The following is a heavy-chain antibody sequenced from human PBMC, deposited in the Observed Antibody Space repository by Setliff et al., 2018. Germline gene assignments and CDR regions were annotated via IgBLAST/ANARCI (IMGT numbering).Heavy chain of an antibody. J-gene: IGHJ4*02. D-gene: IGHD5-12*01. CDR2: INHSGST. V-gene: IGHV4-34*01. CDR3: ARTGTYRYFDH. Sequence: SETLSLTCTVSGDSINDYYWSWIRQPPGKGLEWIGEINHSGSTNYNPSLKSRLTISVDTSKNQFSLKLNSVTAADTAVYYCARTGTYRYFDHWGQGTLVTVSS. CDR1: GDSINDYY.